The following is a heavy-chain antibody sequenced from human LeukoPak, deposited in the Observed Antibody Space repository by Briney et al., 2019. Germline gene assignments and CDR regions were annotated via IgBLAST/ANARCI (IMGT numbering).Heavy chain of an antibody. J-gene: IGHJ4*02. CDR3: ARGTHDYGDLYFDY. Sequence: SETLSLTCTVSGGSISSGSYYWSWIRQPAGKGLEWIGRIYTGGSTNYNPSLKSRVTISVDTSKNQFSLKLSSVTAADTAVYYCARGTHDYGDLYFDYWGQGTLVTVSS. D-gene: IGHD4-17*01. V-gene: IGHV4-61*02. CDR1: GGSISSGSYY. CDR2: IYTGGST.